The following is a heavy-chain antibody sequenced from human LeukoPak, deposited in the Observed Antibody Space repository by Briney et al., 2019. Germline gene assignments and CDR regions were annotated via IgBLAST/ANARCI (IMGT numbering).Heavy chain of an antibody. D-gene: IGHD5-18*01. V-gene: IGHV3-48*04. CDR2: ISNDLSTI. CDR1: GFTFSDYR. Sequence: GGSLRLSCAASGFTFSDYRMNWVRQAPGKGLEWISYISNDLSTIHYAASVKGRFTISRDNARNSLYLQMNSLRAEDTAVYYCAREVTWIQLWFDPWGQGTLVTVSS. J-gene: IGHJ5*02. CDR3: AREVTWIQLWFDP.